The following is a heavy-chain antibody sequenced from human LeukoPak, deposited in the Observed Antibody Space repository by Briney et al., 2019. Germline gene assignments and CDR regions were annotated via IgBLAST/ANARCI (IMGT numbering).Heavy chain of an antibody. J-gene: IGHJ4*02. Sequence: SETLSLTCTVSGGSISGYYWSWIRQPPGKGLEWIGYIYYSGSTSYNPSLKSRVTISVGTSKNQFSLKLSSVTAADTAVYYCARDGTPYSSSSGPDYWGQGTLVTVSS. CDR1: GGSISGYY. CDR3: ARDGTPYSSSSGPDY. CDR2: IYYSGST. V-gene: IGHV4-59*12. D-gene: IGHD6-6*01.